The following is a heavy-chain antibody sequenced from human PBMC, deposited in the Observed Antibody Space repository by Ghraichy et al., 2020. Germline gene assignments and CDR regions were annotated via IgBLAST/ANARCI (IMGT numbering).Heavy chain of an antibody. V-gene: IGHV1-2*04. CDR1: GYTFTGYY. CDR3: ARGTGYSSGWYSPLYGMDV. D-gene: IGHD6-19*01. Sequence: ASVKVSCKASGYTFTGYYMHWVRQAPGQGLEWMGWINPNSGGTNYAQKFQGWVTMTRDTSISTAYMELSRLRSDDTAVYYCARGTGYSSGWYSPLYGMDVWGQGTTVTVSS. J-gene: IGHJ6*02. CDR2: INPNSGGT.